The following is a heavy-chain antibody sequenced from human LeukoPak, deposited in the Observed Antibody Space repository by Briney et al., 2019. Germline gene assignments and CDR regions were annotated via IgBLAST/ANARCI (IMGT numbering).Heavy chain of an antibody. Sequence: ASVKVSCKASGYTFTGYYMHGVRQARGHGREWMGWINPNSGGTNYAQKFQGRVTITRDTSISTAYMGLSRLRSEDTAVYYCARGRDYDFWSGYYGYWGQGTLVTVSS. J-gene: IGHJ4*02. CDR1: GYTFTGYY. D-gene: IGHD3-3*01. CDR2: INPNSGGT. V-gene: IGHV1-2*02. CDR3: ARGRDYDFWSGYYGY.